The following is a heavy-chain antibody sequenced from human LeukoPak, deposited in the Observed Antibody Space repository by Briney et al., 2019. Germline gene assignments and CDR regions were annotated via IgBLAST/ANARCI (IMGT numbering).Heavy chain of an antibody. D-gene: IGHD6-19*01. Sequence: GASVKVSCKASGYTFTSYGISWVRQAPGQGLEWLGWINPNRGATSYAQKFQGRVTMTRDTSINTAYMDLSRLRSDDTAVYYCARSAGWHTEPDYWAQGTLVTVSS. CDR2: INPNRGAT. CDR1: GYTFTSYG. V-gene: IGHV1-2*02. J-gene: IGHJ4*02. CDR3: ARSAGWHTEPDY.